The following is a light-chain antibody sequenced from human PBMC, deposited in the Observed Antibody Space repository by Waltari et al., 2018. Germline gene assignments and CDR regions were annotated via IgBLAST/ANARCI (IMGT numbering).Light chain of an antibody. J-gene: IGLJ2*01. CDR1: SLRSDS. Sequence: SSELTRDPAVSVALGQTVRITCQGDSLRSDSASWYQQKPGQAPVLVIYGKNNRPTGIPDRFSGSSSGNTASLTITGAQAEDEADYYCNSRDSSGNHVVFGGGTKLTVL. CDR2: GKN. CDR3: NSRDSSGNHVV. V-gene: IGLV3-19*01.